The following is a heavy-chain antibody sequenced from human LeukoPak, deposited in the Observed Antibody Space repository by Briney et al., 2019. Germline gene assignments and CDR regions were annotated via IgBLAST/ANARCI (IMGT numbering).Heavy chain of an antibody. J-gene: IGHJ5*02. D-gene: IGHD6-6*01. V-gene: IGHV1-2*06. Sequence: ASVKVSCKASGYTFTGYYMHWVRQAPGQGREWMGRINPNSGGTNYAQKFQGRGTMTRDTSISTAYMELSRLRSDDTAVYYCARGRSVSSSFNWFDPWGQGTLVTVSS. CDR2: INPNSGGT. CDR1: GYTFTGYY. CDR3: ARGRSVSSSFNWFDP.